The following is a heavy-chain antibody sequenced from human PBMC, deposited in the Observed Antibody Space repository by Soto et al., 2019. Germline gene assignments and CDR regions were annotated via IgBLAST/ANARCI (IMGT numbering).Heavy chain of an antibody. CDR2: ISGSGGST. Sequence: EVQLLESGGGLVQPGGSLRLSCAASGFTFSSYAMSWVRQAPGKGLEWVSAISGSGGSTYYADSVKGRFTISRDNSKNTLYLQMSSRRAEDSAVYYCAKDLIPGYSSSWYYDYYYGMDVWGQGTTVTVSS. J-gene: IGHJ6*02. D-gene: IGHD6-13*01. V-gene: IGHV3-23*01. CDR3: AKDLIPGYSSSWYYDYYYGMDV. CDR1: GFTFSSYA.